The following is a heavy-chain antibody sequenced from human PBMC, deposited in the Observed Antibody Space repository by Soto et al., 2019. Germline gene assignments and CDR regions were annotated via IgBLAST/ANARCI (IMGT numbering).Heavy chain of an antibody. D-gene: IGHD6-13*01. J-gene: IGHJ5*02. CDR2: IWYDGSNK. CDR3: ARESGREQQLATWFDP. V-gene: IGHV3-33*01. CDR1: GFTFSSYG. Sequence: GGSLRLSCAASGFTFSSYGMHWVRQAPGKGLEWVAVIWYDGSNKYYADSVKGRFTISRDNSKNTLYLQMNSLRAEDTAVYYCARESGREQQLATWFDPWGQGTLVTVSS.